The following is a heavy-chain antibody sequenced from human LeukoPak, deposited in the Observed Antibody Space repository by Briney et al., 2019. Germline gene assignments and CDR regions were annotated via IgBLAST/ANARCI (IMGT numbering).Heavy chain of an antibody. V-gene: IGHV4-34*01. CDR2: INHSGST. Sequence: PSETLSLTCAVYGGSFSGYYWSWIRQPPGKGLEWIGEINHSGSTNYNPSLKSRVTISVDTSKNQFSLKLSSVTAADTAVYYCARGPRYYYDSSGYYPPVDYWGQGTLVTVSS. D-gene: IGHD3-22*01. CDR1: GGSFSGYY. J-gene: IGHJ4*02. CDR3: ARGPRYYYDSSGYYPPVDY.